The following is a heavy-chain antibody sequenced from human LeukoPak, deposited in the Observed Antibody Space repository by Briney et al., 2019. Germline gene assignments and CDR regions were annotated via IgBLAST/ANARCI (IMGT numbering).Heavy chain of an antibody. CDR1: GGSFSGYY. J-gene: IGHJ5*02. CDR3: ASPSGSLSAFDP. CDR2: INHSGST. Sequence: PSETLSLTCAVYGGSFSGYYWSWIRQPPGKGLEWIGEINHSGSTNYNPSLKSRVTISVDTSKNQFSLKLSSVTAADTAVYYCASPSGSLSAFDPWGQGTLVTVSS. V-gene: IGHV4-34*01. D-gene: IGHD1-26*01.